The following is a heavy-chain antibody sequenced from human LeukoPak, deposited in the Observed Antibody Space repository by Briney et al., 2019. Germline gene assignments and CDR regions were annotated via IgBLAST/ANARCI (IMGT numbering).Heavy chain of an antibody. Sequence: GGSLRLSCAASGFTVSSNYMSWVRQAPGKGLEWVSVIYSGGSTYYADSVKGRFTISRDNSKNTLYLQMNSLRAEDTAAYYCARVAVADPTAYYYYYYGMDVWGQGTTVTVSS. V-gene: IGHV3-53*01. CDR3: ARVAVADPTAYYYYYYGMDV. D-gene: IGHD6-19*01. CDR1: GFTVSSNY. J-gene: IGHJ6*02. CDR2: IYSGGST.